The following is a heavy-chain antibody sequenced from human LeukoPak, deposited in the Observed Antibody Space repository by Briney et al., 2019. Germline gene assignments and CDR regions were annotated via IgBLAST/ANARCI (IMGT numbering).Heavy chain of an antibody. Sequence: GSLRLSCAASGFTFSSYVMSWVRQPPGKGLEWIGSMYYSGNTYHNPSLTSRVTISVDTSKNQSSLKLSSVTAADTAVYYCARDRPYCSSTSCHPDTAYYYMNVWGKGTTVTVSS. CDR3: ARDRPYCSSTSCHPDTAYYYMNV. J-gene: IGHJ6*03. CDR1: GFTFSSYV. D-gene: IGHD2-2*01. V-gene: IGHV4-39*07. CDR2: MYYSGNT.